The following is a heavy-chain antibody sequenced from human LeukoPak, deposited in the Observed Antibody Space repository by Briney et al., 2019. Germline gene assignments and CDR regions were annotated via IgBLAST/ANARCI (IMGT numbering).Heavy chain of an antibody. CDR1: GFTFSDHY. CDR3: ARVIATRPHYHYYMDV. V-gene: IGHV3-11*04. Sequence: GRSLRLSCAASGFTFSDHYMSWIRQAPGHGLKWFSYISNSGLTIYYAHSVKGRFTISRGNAENSLYLQMNGLRAEDTAVYYCARVIATRPHYHYYMDVWGKGTTVTVSS. D-gene: IGHD6-6*01. CDR2: ISNSGLTI. J-gene: IGHJ6*03.